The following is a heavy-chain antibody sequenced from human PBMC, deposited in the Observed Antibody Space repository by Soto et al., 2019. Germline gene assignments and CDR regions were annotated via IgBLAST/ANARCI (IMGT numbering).Heavy chain of an antibody. CDR2: IIPLFGTA. J-gene: IGHJ4*02. V-gene: IGHV1-69*01. Sequence: QVQLEQSGAEVKQPGSSVKVSCKTSGGTFSTYAINWVRQAPGQGLEWMGAIIPLFGTADYSQKFQGRVTITADESTSTAYMELSRLRSDDTAVYFCARPKGTYSSGYYDFDFWGQGTVVTVSS. CDR1: GGTFSTYA. D-gene: IGHD6-19*01. CDR3: ARPKGTYSSGYYDFDF.